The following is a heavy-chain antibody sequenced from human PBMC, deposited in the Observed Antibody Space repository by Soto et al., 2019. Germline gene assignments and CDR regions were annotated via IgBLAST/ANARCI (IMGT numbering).Heavy chain of an antibody. Sequence: EVQLLESGGGLVQPGGSLRLSCAASGFTFSSYAMSWVRQAPGKGLEWVSAISGSGGSTYYADSVKGRFTISRDNSKNTLYVQMNSLRAEDTAVYDCAKDLGVTHYYGMDVWGQGTTVTVSS. J-gene: IGHJ6*02. CDR2: ISGSGGST. CDR1: GFTFSSYA. D-gene: IGHD2-21*02. V-gene: IGHV3-23*01. CDR3: AKDLGVTHYYGMDV.